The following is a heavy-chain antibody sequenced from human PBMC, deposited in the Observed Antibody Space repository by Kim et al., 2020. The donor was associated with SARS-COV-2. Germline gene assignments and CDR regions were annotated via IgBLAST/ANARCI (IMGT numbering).Heavy chain of an antibody. J-gene: IGHJ3*02. D-gene: IGHD6-19*01. CDR3: ARESVTGTDAFDI. CDR1: GLTFDSYE. V-gene: IGHV3-48*03. CDR2: ISDSGSTT. Sequence: GGSLRLSCAASGLTFDSYEINWVRQAPGKGLEWVSYISDSGSTTSYADSVKGRFTVSRDNAKNSLFLQMNSLRAEDTAVYYCARESVTGTDAFDIWGQGTLVTVSS.